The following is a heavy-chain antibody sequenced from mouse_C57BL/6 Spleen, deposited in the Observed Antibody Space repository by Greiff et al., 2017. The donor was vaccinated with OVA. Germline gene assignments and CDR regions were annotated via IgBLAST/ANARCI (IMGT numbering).Heavy chain of an antibody. CDR2: IDPSDSYT. Sequence: VQLQQPGAELVKPGASVKLSCKASGYTFTSYWMQWVKQRPGQGLEWIGEIDPSDSYTNYNQKFKGKATLTVDTSSSTAYMQLSSLTSEDSAVYYCAREEAAQATGDYWGQGTTLTVSS. D-gene: IGHD3-2*02. CDR3: AREEAAQATGDY. J-gene: IGHJ2*01. V-gene: IGHV1-50*01. CDR1: GYTFTSYW.